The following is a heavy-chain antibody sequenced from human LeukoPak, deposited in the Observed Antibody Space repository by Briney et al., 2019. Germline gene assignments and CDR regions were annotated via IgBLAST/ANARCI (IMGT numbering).Heavy chain of an antibody. Sequence: GGSLRLSCAASGFTFSSYEMNWVRQAPGKGLEWVSYISSSGSTIYYADSVKGRFTISRDNAKNSLYLQMNSLRAEDTAVYYCARALSIFGVVKYYSDYWGQGTLVTVSS. CDR1: GFTFSSYE. CDR3: ARALSIFGVVKYYSDY. D-gene: IGHD3-3*01. CDR2: ISSSGSTI. J-gene: IGHJ4*02. V-gene: IGHV3-48*03.